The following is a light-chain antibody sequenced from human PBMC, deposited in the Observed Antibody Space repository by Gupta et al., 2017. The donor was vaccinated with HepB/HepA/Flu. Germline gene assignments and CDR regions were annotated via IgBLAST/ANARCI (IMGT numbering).Light chain of an antibody. Sequence: DIQLTQSPSFLSASVGDRVTLTCRASQGIGTNLAWYQQEPGKAPNLLIYAASTLQTGVPSRFSGSGSGTEFTLTIGGLQPEDFATYFCQQLNSFPRTFGQGTKVEIK. CDR2: AAS. J-gene: IGKJ1*01. CDR3: QQLNSFPRT. V-gene: IGKV1-9*01. CDR1: QGIGTN.